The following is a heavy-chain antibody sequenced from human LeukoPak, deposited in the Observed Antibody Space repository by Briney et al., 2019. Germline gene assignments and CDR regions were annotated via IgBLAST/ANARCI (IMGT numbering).Heavy chain of an antibody. CDR2: ISSDGDNT. CDR1: GFIFSNYG. J-gene: IGHJ4*02. D-gene: IGHD4-17*01. CDR3: VRVNDYGDRNLYYFGY. V-gene: IGHV3-64D*06. Sequence: GGSLRLSCSASGFIFSNYGMYWVRQAPGKGLEFVSAISSDGDNTFYADSVKVRFTISRDNSKNTLYLQTSSLRGEDTAVYYCVRVNDYGDRNLYYFGYWGQGTLVTVSS.